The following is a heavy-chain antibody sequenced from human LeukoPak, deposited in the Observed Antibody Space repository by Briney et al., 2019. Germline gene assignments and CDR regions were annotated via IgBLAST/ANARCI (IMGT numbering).Heavy chain of an antibody. D-gene: IGHD3-9*01. CDR3: ARGGDILTGSSYYYYYMDV. CDR1: GFTFSSYA. CDR2: ISYDGSNK. Sequence: GGSLRLSCAASGFTFSSYAMHWVRQAPGKGLEWVAVISYDGSNKYYADSVKGRFTISRDNSKNTLYLQMNSLRAEDTAVYYCARGGDILTGSSYYYYYMDVWGKGTTVTVSS. J-gene: IGHJ6*03. V-gene: IGHV3-30-3*01.